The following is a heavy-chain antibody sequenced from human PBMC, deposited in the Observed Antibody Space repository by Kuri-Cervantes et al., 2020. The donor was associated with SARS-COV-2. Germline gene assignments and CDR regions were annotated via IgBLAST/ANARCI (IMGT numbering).Heavy chain of an antibody. V-gene: IGHV4-39*01. D-gene: IGHD5-12*01. J-gene: IGHJ4*02. CDR1: GGSISSSSYY. Sequence: GSLRLSCTVSGGSISSSSYYWGWIRQPPGKGLEWIGSIYFSGSTYYNPSLKSRVTISVDTSKNQFSLKLSSVTAADTAVYYCAKDPAYRGAYDLGELDYWGQGTLVTVSS. CDR3: AKDPAYRGAYDLGELDY. CDR2: IYFSGST.